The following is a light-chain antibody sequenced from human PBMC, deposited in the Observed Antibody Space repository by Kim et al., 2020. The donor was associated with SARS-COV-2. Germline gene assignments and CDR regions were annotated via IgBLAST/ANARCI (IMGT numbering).Light chain of an antibody. CDR3: QAWDSSTAV. CDR1: ALPKQF. CDR2: RDK. V-gene: IGLV3-1*01. J-gene: IGLJ3*02. Sequence: SPGQTARITCSGEALPKQFGYWYQQRPGRAPILVLYRDKERPSWIPERFSGSNSGNTATLTISGTQAMDEADYYCQAWDSSTAVFGGGTQLTVL.